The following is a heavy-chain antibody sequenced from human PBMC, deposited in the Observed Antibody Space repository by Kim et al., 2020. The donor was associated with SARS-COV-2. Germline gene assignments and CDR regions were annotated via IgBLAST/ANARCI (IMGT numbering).Heavy chain of an antibody. CDR2: INHSGST. V-gene: IGHV4-34*01. Sequence: SETLSLTCAVYGGSFSGYYWSWIRQPPGKGLEWIGEINHSGSTNYNPSLKSRVTISVDTSKNQFSLKLSSVTAADTAVYYCARGRSGATAGSSRPPGPFDPWGQGTLVTVSS. CDR3: ARGRSGATAGSSRPPGPFDP. CDR1: GGSFSGYY. D-gene: IGHD6-13*01. J-gene: IGHJ5*02.